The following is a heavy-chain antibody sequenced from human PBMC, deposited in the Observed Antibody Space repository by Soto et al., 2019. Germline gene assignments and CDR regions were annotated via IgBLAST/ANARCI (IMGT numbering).Heavy chain of an antibody. Sequence: PGGSLRLSCAASGFTFSSYSMNWVRQAPGKGLEWVSYISSSSSTIYYADSVKGRFTISRDNAKNSLYLQMNSLRAEDTAVYYCARRKYYDILTGHPPADYYYYYMDVSGKGTTVTVSS. V-gene: IGHV3-48*01. J-gene: IGHJ6*03. CDR1: GFTFSSYS. CDR2: ISSSSSTI. D-gene: IGHD3-9*01. CDR3: ARRKYYDILTGHPPADYYYYYMDV.